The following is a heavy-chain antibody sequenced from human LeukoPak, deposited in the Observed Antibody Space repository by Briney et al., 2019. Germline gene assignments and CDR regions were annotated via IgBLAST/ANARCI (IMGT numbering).Heavy chain of an antibody. J-gene: IGHJ4*02. CDR1: AFPFSSHG. D-gene: IGHD5-12*01. V-gene: IGHV3-23*01. CDR2: ISPGGGPT. Sequence: GGTLRLSCAGSAFPFSSHGMNWVRQAPGKGLEWVSGISPGGGPTHYADSVKGRFTISRDDSKSTLYLQMTNLRAEDTAVYYCAKDGAWLRFDDWGQGILVTVSS. CDR3: AKDGAWLRFDD.